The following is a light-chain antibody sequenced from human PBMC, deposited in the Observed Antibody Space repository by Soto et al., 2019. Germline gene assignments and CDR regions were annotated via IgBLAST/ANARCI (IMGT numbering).Light chain of an antibody. V-gene: IGLV2-14*01. Sequence: QSVLTQPASVSGSPGQSITISCTGTSSDIGGYNYVSWYQQHPGKAPKLMIYGVTNRPSGVSNRFSGSKSGNTASLTISGLQAEDEADYYCSSYTSGATLYVFXTGTKVTVL. CDR1: SSDIGGYNY. J-gene: IGLJ1*01. CDR2: GVT. CDR3: SSYTSGATLYV.